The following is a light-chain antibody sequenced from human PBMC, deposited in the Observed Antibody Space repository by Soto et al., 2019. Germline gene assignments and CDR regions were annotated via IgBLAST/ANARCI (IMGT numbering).Light chain of an antibody. CDR2: DAS. Sequence: IVLTQSPATLSLYPPERTPLXRRASQSVSNYLAWYQQKPGQAPRLLIHDASNRATGIPARVSGSGSGTDFTLTISNLEPEDFAVYYCQQRSNWPWTFGQGTKVDIK. V-gene: IGKV3-11*01. CDR3: QQRSNWPWT. CDR1: QSVSNY. J-gene: IGKJ1*01.